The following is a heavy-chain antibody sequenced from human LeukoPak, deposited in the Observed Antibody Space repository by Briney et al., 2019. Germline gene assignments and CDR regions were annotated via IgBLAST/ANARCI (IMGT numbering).Heavy chain of an antibody. V-gene: IGHV4-34*01. Sequence: SETLSLTCAVYGGSFSGYYWGWIRQPPGKGLEWVGEINHSGSTNYNPSLKSRVTISVDTSKNQFSLKLRPVTAPDTAVYYCARGGPMIVVVIRARDAFDIWGQGTMVTVSS. CDR3: ARGGPMIVVVIRARDAFDI. CDR1: GGSFSGYY. D-gene: IGHD3-22*01. CDR2: INHSGST. J-gene: IGHJ3*02.